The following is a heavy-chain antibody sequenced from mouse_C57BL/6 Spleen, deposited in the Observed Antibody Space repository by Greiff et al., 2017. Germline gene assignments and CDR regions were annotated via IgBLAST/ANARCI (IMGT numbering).Heavy chain of an antibody. CDR1: GYAFSSYW. CDR3: ARETANWDVWFAY. CDR2: IYPGDGDT. J-gene: IGHJ3*01. D-gene: IGHD4-1*01. Sequence: QVQLQQSGAELVKPGASVKISCKASGYAFSSYWMNWVKQRPGKGLEWIGQIYPGDGDTNYNGKFKGKATLTADKSSSTAYMQLSSLTSEDSAVYFCARETANWDVWFAYWGQGTLVTVSA. V-gene: IGHV1-80*01.